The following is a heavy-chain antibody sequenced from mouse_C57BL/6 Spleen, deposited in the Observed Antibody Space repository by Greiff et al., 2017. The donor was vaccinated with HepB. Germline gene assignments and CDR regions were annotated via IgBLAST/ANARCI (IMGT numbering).Heavy chain of an antibody. D-gene: IGHD1-1*01. V-gene: IGHV5-9-1*02. CDR1: GFTFSSYA. Sequence: EVKLMESGEGLVKPGGSLKLSCAASGFTFSSYAMSWVRQTPEKRLEWVAYISSGGDYIYYADTVKGRFTISRDNARNTLYLQMSSLKSEDTAMYDCTRDRGSSPYYFDYWGQGTTLTVSS. CDR2: ISSGGDYI. CDR3: TRDRGSSPYYFDY. J-gene: IGHJ2*01.